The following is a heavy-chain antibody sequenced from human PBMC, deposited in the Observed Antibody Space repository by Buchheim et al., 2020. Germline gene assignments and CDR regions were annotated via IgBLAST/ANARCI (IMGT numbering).Heavy chain of an antibody. CDR1: GGSINSGDYY. D-gene: IGHD3-3*01. CDR3: AKAVWSGYSNTFFFFGMDV. J-gene: IGHJ6*01. V-gene: IGHV4-30-4*01. Sequence: QVQLQESGPGLVRPSQTLSLTCTVSGGSINSGDYYWSWVRQPPGKGLEWMGYIYFSGDTYYNPSLKSRITMSLDTSKNQFSQRLTSVTAADTAVYYCAKAVWSGYSNTFFFFGMDVWGQGTT. CDR2: IYFSGDT.